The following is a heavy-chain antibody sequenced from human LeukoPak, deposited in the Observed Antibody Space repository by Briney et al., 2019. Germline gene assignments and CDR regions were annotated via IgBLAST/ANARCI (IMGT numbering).Heavy chain of an antibody. D-gene: IGHD3-9*01. J-gene: IGHJ5*02. CDR1: GFTSSSYA. Sequence: PGGSLRLSCSASGFTSSSYAMHWVRQAPVKGLEYVSGVTNNGGSTNYADSVKGRFTISRDNSKNTVYLQMSSLRAEDTAVYYCVKGWDYDILKGFDPWGRGTLVTVSS. CDR3: VKGWDYDILKGFDP. CDR2: VTNNGGST. V-gene: IGHV3-64D*09.